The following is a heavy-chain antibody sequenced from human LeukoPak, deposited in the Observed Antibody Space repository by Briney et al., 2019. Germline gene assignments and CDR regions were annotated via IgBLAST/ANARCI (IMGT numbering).Heavy chain of an antibody. J-gene: IGHJ4*02. V-gene: IGHV4-38-2*02. D-gene: IGHD1-7*01. Sequence: PSETLSLTCTVSGYSISSGYYWGWIRQPPGKGLEWIGYIYHSGSTYYNPSLKSRVTLSVDTSKNQFFLKLSSVTAADTAVYYCARQGQITGTTFKYFDYWGQGTLVTVSS. CDR3: ARQGQITGTTFKYFDY. CDR2: IYHSGST. CDR1: GYSISSGYY.